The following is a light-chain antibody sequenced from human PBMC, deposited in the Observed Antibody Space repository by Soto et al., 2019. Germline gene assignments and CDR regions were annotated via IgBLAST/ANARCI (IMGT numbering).Light chain of an antibody. CDR3: QQYNSYSKT. CDR2: KAS. Sequence: DIQMTQSPSTLSASVGYRVTITCRASQSISSWLDWYQQKPGKAPKLLIYKASSLESGVPSRFSGSGSGTEFTLTISSLQPDDFATYYCQQYNSYSKTFGQGTKVDIK. V-gene: IGKV1-5*03. CDR1: QSISSW. J-gene: IGKJ1*01.